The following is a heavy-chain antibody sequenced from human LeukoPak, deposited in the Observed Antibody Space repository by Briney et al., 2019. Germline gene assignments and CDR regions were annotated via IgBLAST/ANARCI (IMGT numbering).Heavy chain of an antibody. Sequence: GGSLRLSCAASGFTCGSYEMNWVRQAPGKGLEWVSYISTSGTTIYYADSVKGRFTISRDNAKNTLYLQMNSLRAEDTAVYYCARRFDLWGRGILVTVSS. V-gene: IGHV3-48*03. CDR3: ARRFDL. J-gene: IGHJ2*01. CDR2: ISTSGTTI. CDR1: GFTCGSYE.